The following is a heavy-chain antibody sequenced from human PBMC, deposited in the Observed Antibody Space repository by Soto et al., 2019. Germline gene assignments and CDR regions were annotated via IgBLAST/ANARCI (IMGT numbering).Heavy chain of an antibody. J-gene: IGHJ6*02. V-gene: IGHV3-30*18. Sequence: LRLSCRVSGLTFNNSGMHWVRQAPGKGLEWMAVISYDGSDKYYADSVKGRVIISRDNSKNTLNLEMNSLRAEDTAIYYCVKDRVPGAYGNYYGMDVWGQGTTVTVSS. D-gene: IGHD5-12*01. CDR2: ISYDGSDK. CDR1: GLTFNNSG. CDR3: VKDRVPGAYGNYYGMDV.